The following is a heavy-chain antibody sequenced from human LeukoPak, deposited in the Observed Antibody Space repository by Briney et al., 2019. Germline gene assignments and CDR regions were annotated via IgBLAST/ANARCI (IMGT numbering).Heavy chain of an antibody. CDR3: AKGAYCGGDCYSANWFDP. D-gene: IGHD2-21*02. CDR1: GSTSSNYA. Sequence: GGSLRLSCAASGSTSSNYATSSVRQPPRKRLEWVSAISGSGGNTYYADSVKGRFTIARDNSKNTLYLQMNSLRAEDTAVYYCAKGAYCGGDCYSANWFDPWGQGTLVTVSS. V-gene: IGHV3-23*01. CDR2: ISGSGGNT. J-gene: IGHJ5*02.